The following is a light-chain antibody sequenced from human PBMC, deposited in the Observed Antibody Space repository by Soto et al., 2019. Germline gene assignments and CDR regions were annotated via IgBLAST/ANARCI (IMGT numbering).Light chain of an antibody. CDR1: SSNIGAGYH. V-gene: IGLV1-40*01. J-gene: IGLJ1*01. CDR3: QSYDSSLGYV. CDR2: TNR. Sequence: HSVLTQPPSVSGAPGQRVTMSCTGSSSNIGAGYHVHWYQQLPGTAPKLLIYTNRYRPSGVPDRFSGSRSGTSASLAITGLQAEDEADYYCQSYDSSLGYVFGPGTKATVL.